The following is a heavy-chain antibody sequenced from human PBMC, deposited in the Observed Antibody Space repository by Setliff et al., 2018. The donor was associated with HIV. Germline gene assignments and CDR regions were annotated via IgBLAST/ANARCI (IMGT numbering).Heavy chain of an antibody. V-gene: IGHV3-7*03. Sequence: GGSLRLSCVTSGFIFSDYWMTWVRQPPGGGLEWVASIKEDGSEKYSLDSVKGRFTISRDNAKNSLYLQMNSLRLEDTALYYCARDTCDTPSCYAGPRFVYWGQGNLVTVSS. D-gene: IGHD2-2*01. CDR2: IKEDGSEK. CDR3: ARDTCDTPSCYAGPRFVY. CDR1: GFIFSDYW. J-gene: IGHJ4*02.